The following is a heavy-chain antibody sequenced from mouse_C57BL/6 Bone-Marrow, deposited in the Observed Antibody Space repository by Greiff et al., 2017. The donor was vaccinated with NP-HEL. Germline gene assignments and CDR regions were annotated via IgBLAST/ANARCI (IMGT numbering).Heavy chain of an antibody. CDR2: IHPSDSDT. CDR3: AIGITTVVARYYFDY. V-gene: IGHV1-74*01. Sequence: QVQLQQPGAELVKPGASVKVSCKASGYTFTSYWMHWVKQRPGQGLEWIGRIHPSDSDTNYNQKFKGKATLTVDKSPSTAYMQLSSLTSEDSAVYYCAIGITTVVARYYFDYWGQGTTLTVSS. CDR1: GYTFTSYW. D-gene: IGHD1-1*01. J-gene: IGHJ2*01.